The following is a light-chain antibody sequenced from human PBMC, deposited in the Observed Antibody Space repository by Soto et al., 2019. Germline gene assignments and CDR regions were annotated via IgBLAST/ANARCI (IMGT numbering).Light chain of an antibody. CDR1: QTITSGY. Sequence: EIVLTKSPGPLSLSPGERATLSCRASQTITSGYLAWYQQKPGHAPRLLIFSASNRATGIPDRFSGSGSATDFTLTIIRLEPEDYAVYYCQQYVGWPPWTFGQWPKVEVK. CDR3: QQYVGWPPWT. V-gene: IGKV3-20*01. CDR2: SAS. J-gene: IGKJ1*01.